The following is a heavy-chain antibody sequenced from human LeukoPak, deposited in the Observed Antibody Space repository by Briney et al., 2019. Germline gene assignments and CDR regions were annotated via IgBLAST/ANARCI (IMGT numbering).Heavy chain of an antibody. D-gene: IGHD3-22*01. CDR1: GSTFISNE. CDR2: ISDSGSTI. CDR3: ARNLDFDSSGYPFDY. J-gene: IGHJ4*02. V-gene: IGHV3-48*03. Sequence: GGSLRLSCPPSGSTFISNEMTWVGRTPGKGLECLSYISDSGSTIYYADSVKGRFTISRDNAKNSLYLQMNSLRAEDTAVYYCARNLDFDSSGYPFDYWGQGTLVTVSS.